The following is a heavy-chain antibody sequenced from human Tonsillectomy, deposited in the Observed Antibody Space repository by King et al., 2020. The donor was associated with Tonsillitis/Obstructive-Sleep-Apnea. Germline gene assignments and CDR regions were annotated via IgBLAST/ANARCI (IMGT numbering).Heavy chain of an antibody. CDR2: INPSDNIT. CDR1: GYTFTRNY. CDR3: VRDDKDGRHLDY. Sequence: VQLVESGAEVKKPGASVKVSCKASGYTFTRNYVHWVRQAPGQGLEWMGIINPSDNITTYAQKFQGRVTMTSDTSTSTVNMELSSQRAGDTAVYYCVRDDKDGRHLDYWGQGSLVSVSS. D-gene: IGHD2-15*01. J-gene: IGHJ4*01. V-gene: IGHV1-46*01.